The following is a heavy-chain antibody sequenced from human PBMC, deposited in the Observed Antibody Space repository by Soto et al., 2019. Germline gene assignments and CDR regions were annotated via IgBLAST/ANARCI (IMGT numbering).Heavy chain of an antibody. CDR1: GGSISSYY. D-gene: IGHD5-18*01. Sequence: QVQLQESGPGLVKPSETLSLTCTVSGGSISSYYWSWIRQPPGRGREWIGYIYYSGSTNYNPALKSRVTISVDTSKNQFSLKLSSVTAADTAVYYCARDNGYSYGYTLDHWGQGTLVTVSS. V-gene: IGHV4-59*12. CDR2: IYYSGST. J-gene: IGHJ4*02. CDR3: ARDNGYSYGYTLDH.